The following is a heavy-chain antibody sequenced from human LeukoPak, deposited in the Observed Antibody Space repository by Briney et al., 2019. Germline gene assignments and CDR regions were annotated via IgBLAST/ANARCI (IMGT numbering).Heavy chain of an antibody. V-gene: IGHV3-7*01. J-gene: IGHJ3*02. CDR1: GFTFSRFW. CDR2: IRPDGSEK. Sequence: PGGSLRLSCEASGFTFSRFWMSWVRQAPGKGLEWVANIRPDGSEKYYVDSVKGRFTIARDNAKNSLYLQMNSLRAEDTAVYYCARGDYYDSSGYFNDAFDIWGQGTMVTVSS. D-gene: IGHD3-22*01. CDR3: ARGDYYDSSGYFNDAFDI.